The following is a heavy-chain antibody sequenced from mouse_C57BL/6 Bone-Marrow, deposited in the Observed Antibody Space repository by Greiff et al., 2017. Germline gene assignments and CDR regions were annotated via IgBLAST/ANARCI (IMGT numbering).Heavy chain of an antibody. J-gene: IGHJ4*01. CDR2: ISSGGSYT. CDR1: GFTFSSYG. CDR3: ARHYYAMDY. Sequence: EVQLVESGGDLVKPGGSLKLSCAASGFTFSSYGMSWVRQTPDKRLEWVATISSGGSYTYYPDSVKGRFTISRDNAKNTLYLQMSSLKSEDTAMYYCARHYYAMDYWGQGTSVTGSS. V-gene: IGHV5-6*01.